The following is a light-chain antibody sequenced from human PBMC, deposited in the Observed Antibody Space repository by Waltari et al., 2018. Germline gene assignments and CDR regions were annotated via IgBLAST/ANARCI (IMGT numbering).Light chain of an antibody. CDR1: NSDIDPFNY. CDR2: DVM. V-gene: IGLV2-11*01. Sequence: QSALTQPRSVSGSPGQSVTISCTKTNSDIDPFNYVSWYQQHPGKAPKLVIYDVMVRPSGVPDRFSGSRSGNKASLIISGLQPEDEADYYCSSFPGGSLVFGGGTELTVL. CDR3: SSFPGGSLV. J-gene: IGLJ2*01.